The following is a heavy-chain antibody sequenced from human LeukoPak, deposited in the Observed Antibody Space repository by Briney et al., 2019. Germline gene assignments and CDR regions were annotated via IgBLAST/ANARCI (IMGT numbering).Heavy chain of an antibody. V-gene: IGHV1-8*01. CDR3: ARVDAGANGNGFDP. Sequence: ASLRVSSKASGSTVASYDIIWVRQATGHRHEWGGRVKPNSGNTGYAQKFQGRVTMTRNTTISTAYMELSSLRSEDTAVYYCARVDAGANGNGFDPGGQGPLVTVSS. D-gene: IGHD1-26*01. CDR2: VKPNSGNT. J-gene: IGHJ5*02. CDR1: GSTVASYD.